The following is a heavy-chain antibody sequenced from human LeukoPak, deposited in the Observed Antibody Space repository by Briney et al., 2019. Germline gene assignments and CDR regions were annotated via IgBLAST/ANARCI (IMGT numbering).Heavy chain of an antibody. D-gene: IGHD5-12*01. CDR2: IYYTGSA. CDR1: SDSISSSGHF. J-gene: IGHJ5*02. Sequence: SETLSVTCSVSSDSISSSGHFWSWIRHHPGKGLEWIGYIYYTGSAYYNPSLPSRLTMSVDTSKNQFSLNLKSVTAADTAVYYCARGYGPFDPWGQGILVTVSS. V-gene: IGHV4-31*03. CDR3: ARGYGPFDP.